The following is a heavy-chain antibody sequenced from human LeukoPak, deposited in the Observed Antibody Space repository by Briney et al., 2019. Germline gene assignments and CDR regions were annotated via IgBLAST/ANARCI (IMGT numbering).Heavy chain of an antibody. D-gene: IGHD6-19*01. J-gene: IGHJ4*02. Sequence: PSETLSLTCAVSGYSISSGYYWGWIRQLPGKGLEWIGSIYHSGSTYYNPSLKSRVTISVDTSKNQFSLKLSSVTAADTAVYYCARTRQWLEYYFDYWGQGTLVTVSS. CDR2: IYHSGST. V-gene: IGHV4-38-2*01. CDR3: ARTRQWLEYYFDY. CDR1: GYSISSGYY.